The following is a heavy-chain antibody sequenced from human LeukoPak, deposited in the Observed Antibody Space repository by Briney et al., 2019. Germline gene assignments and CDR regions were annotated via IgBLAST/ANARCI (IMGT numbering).Heavy chain of an antibody. CDR1: GFTFSTYA. Sequence: PGGSLRLSCAASGFTFSTYAMSWLRQAPGKGLEWVSTISGSGANTYYADSVRGRFTISRDNSKNTLYLHMNSLRTEGTAVYYCAKYRAGYTNPYYFDYWGQGTLVTVSS. D-gene: IGHD3-16*02. V-gene: IGHV3-23*01. J-gene: IGHJ4*02. CDR2: ISGSGANT. CDR3: AKYRAGYTNPYYFDY.